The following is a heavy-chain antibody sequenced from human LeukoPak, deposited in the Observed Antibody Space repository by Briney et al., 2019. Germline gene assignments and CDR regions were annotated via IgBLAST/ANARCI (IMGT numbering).Heavy chain of an antibody. CDR1: GFTFSSYD. Sequence: PGGSLRLSCAASGFTFSSYDMHWVRQATGKSLEWVSAITTAGDTYYPGSVKGRFTISRENAKNSLYLQMNSLRAEDTAVYYCVRRQHLGGGFDYWGQEPWSPSPQ. V-gene: IGHV3-13*01. CDR2: ITTAGDT. J-gene: IGHJ4*01. D-gene: IGHD3-10*01. CDR3: VRRQHLGGGFDY.